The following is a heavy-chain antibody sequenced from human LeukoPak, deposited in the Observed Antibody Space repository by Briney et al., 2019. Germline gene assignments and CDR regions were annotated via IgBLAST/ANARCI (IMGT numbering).Heavy chain of an antibody. CDR2: IYYSGST. D-gene: IGHD3-3*01. CDR3: ARRFWSGYSPPPYYYYYMDV. CDR1: GGSISSSSYY. J-gene: IGHJ6*03. Sequence: SETLSLTCTVSGGSISSSSYYWGWIRQPPGEGLEWIGSIYYSGSTYYNPSLKSRVTISVDTSKNQFSLKLSSVTAADTAVYYCARRFWSGYSPPPYYYYYMDVWGKGTTVTVSS. V-gene: IGHV4-39*01.